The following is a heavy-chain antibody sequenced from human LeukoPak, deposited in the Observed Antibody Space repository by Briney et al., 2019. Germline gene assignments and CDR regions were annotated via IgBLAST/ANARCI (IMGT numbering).Heavy chain of an antibody. D-gene: IGHD3-22*01. Sequence: PSETLSLTCAVSGGSISSGGYSWSWIRQPPGKGLEWIGYIYHSESTYYNPSLKSRVTISVDRSKNQFSLKLSSVIAADTAVYYCARGWGIDYDSSGPDAFDIWGQGTMVTVSS. J-gene: IGHJ3*02. CDR2: IYHSEST. V-gene: IGHV4-30-2*01. CDR1: GGSISSGGYS. CDR3: ARGWGIDYDSSGPDAFDI.